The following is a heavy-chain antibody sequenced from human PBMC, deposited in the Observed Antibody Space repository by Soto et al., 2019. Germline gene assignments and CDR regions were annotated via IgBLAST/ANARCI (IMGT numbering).Heavy chain of an antibody. Sequence: PEGSLILSCAAPGFTFSSYLMSWVRQAPGKGLEWVANIKQDGSEKYYVDSVKGRFTISRDNAKNSLYLQMNSLRAEDTAVFYCARQYCSRTNCYDHFDYWGQGTLVTVSS. D-gene: IGHD2-2*01. CDR2: IKQDGSEK. V-gene: IGHV3-7*01. J-gene: IGHJ4*02. CDR1: GFTFSSYL. CDR3: ARQYCSRTNCYDHFDY.